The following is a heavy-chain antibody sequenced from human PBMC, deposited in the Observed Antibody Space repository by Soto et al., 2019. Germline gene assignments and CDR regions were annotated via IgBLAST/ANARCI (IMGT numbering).Heavy chain of an antibody. CDR3: ARRREQQGYFDL. J-gene: IGHJ2*01. V-gene: IGHV2-5*02. CDR1: GFSLSTTGVG. CDR2: IYWDDDK. Sequence: QITLKESGPTLVKPTQTLTLTCTFSGFSLSTTGVGVGWIRQPPGKALEWLALIYWDDDKRYSPSLKTRLTISKDTSNNQVVLTMTNVDPVDTATYYCARRREQQGYFDLWGRGTLVTVSS. D-gene: IGHD6-13*01.